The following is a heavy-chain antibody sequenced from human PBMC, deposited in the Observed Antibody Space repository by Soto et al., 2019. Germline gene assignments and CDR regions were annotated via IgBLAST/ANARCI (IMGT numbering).Heavy chain of an antibody. CDR2: ISGSSSYT. V-gene: IGHV3-23*01. D-gene: IGHD3-3*01. J-gene: IGHJ4*02. CDR1: GFTFSSYA. Sequence: EVQLLESGGGLVQPGGSLRLSCAASGFTFSSYAMSWVRQAPGKGLEWVSAISGSSSYTNYADSVKGRFTISRDNAKNSLYLQMNSLRAEDTAVYYCARSPYTIFGVVSPPDYWGQGTLVTVSS. CDR3: ARSPYTIFGVVSPPDY.